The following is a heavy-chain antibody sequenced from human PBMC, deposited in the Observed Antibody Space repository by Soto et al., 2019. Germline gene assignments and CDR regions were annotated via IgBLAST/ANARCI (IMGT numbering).Heavy chain of an antibody. V-gene: IGHV3-30*18. D-gene: IGHD3-10*01. CDR1: GFVFSSYG. Sequence: GGSLRLSCAASGFVFSSYGMHWVRQAPGKGLEWMAVISSDGGNKYYMESVKGRFTISRDNSKNTLYLQMNSLRDEDTAVYYCAKDGSATYYSGIDVWGQGTTVTASS. CDR3: AKDGSATYYSGIDV. J-gene: IGHJ6*02. CDR2: ISSDGGNK.